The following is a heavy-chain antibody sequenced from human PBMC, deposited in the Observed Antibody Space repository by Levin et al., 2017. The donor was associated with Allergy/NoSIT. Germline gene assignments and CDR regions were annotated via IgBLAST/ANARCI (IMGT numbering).Heavy chain of an antibody. V-gene: IGHV3-33*01. CDR2: IWYDGSNK. CDR3: ARVIAAADDAFDI. J-gene: IGHJ3*02. CDR1: GFTFSSYG. D-gene: IGHD6-13*01. Sequence: GGSLRLSCAASGFTFSSYGMHWVRQAPGKGLEWVAVIWYDGSNKYYADSVKGRFTISRDNSKNTLYLQMNSLRAEDTAVYYCARVIAAADDAFDIWGQGTMVTVSS.